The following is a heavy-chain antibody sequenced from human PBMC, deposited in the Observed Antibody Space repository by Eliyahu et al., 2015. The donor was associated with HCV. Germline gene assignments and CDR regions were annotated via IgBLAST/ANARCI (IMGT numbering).Heavy chain of an antibody. V-gene: IGHV4-39*07. CDR1: GGSISSSSYY. Sequence: QLQLQESGPGLVKPSETLSLTCTVSGGSISSSSYYWGWIRQPPGKGLEWIGSIYYSGSTYHNPSLHKSRVTISVDTSKNQFSLKLSSVTAADTAVYYCARDGSQSSGYRSSLNWFDPWGQGTLVTVSS. CDR2: IYYSGST. CDR3: ARDGSQSSGYRSSLNWFDP. J-gene: IGHJ5*02. D-gene: IGHD6-19*01.